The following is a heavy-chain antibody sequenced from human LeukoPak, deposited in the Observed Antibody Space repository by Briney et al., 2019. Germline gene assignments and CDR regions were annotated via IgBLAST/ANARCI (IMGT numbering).Heavy chain of an antibody. CDR3: AREECTNGVCYTGIDY. D-gene: IGHD2-8*01. CDR1: GYSISSGYY. CDR2: IYHSGST. J-gene: IGHJ4*02. V-gene: IGHV4-38-2*02. Sequence: SETLSLTCAVSGYSISSGYYWGWIRQPPGKGLEWFGSIYHSGSTYYNPSLKSRVTISVDTSKNQFSLKLSSVTAADTAVYYCAREECTNGVCYTGIDYWGQGTLVTVSS.